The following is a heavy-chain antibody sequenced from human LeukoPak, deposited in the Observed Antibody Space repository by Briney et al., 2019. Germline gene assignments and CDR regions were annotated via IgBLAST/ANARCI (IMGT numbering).Heavy chain of an antibody. Sequence: PSETLSLTCTVSGGSISSSSYYWGWIRQPPGKGLEWIGSIYYSGNTYYNPSLKSRVTISVDTSKNQFSLKLSSVTAADTAVYYCARLRIAARPDYWGQGTLVTVSS. CDR2: IYYSGNT. D-gene: IGHD6-6*01. CDR3: ARLRIAARPDY. V-gene: IGHV4-39*01. CDR1: GGSISSSSYY. J-gene: IGHJ4*02.